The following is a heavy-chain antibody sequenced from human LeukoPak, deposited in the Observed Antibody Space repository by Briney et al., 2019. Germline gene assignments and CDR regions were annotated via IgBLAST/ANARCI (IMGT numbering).Heavy chain of an antibody. V-gene: IGHV3-23*01. CDR2: ISDSGSII. Sequence: GGSLRLSCAASGFAFSSQAMGWVRQAPGKGLEWVSVISDSGSIIYHADSVKGRFTISRDNSKNTLFLQMNSLRADDTAVYYCAKDARRTSGWYFFDYWGQGTLVTVSS. CDR1: GFAFSSQA. D-gene: IGHD6-19*01. CDR3: AKDARRTSGWYFFDY. J-gene: IGHJ4*02.